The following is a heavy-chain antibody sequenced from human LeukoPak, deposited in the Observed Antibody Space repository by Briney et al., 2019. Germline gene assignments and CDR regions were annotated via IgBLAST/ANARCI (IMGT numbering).Heavy chain of an antibody. CDR3: AKDRFLGL. CDR1: GFTFSKYG. Sequence: GGSLRLSCAASGFTFSKYGMYWVRQAPGKGLEWVAFIRNDGRNKYYTDSVKGRFTISRDNSKNTLYLQMNSLRAEDTAVYYCAKDRFLGLWGQGTLVTVSS. CDR2: IRNDGRNK. D-gene: IGHD3-3*01. J-gene: IGHJ4*02. V-gene: IGHV3-30*02.